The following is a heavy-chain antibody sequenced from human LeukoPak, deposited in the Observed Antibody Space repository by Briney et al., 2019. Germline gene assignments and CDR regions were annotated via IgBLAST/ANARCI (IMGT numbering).Heavy chain of an antibody. CDR2: IYSGGST. Sequence: PGGSLRLSCAASGFTVSSNYMTWVRQAPGKGLERVSVIYSGGSTYSADSVQGRFTISRDNSKNTLYLQMNSLRAEDTAVYYCARAGTRGDYDAFDIWGQGTMVTVSS. CDR1: GFTVSSNY. V-gene: IGHV3-53*01. J-gene: IGHJ3*02. D-gene: IGHD4-17*01. CDR3: ARAGTRGDYDAFDI.